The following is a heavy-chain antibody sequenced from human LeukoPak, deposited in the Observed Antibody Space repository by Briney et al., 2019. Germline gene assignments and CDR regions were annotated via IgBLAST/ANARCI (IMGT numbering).Heavy chain of an antibody. V-gene: IGHV3-30*18. CDR3: AKDKGGGKYYGDYFDY. CDR2: ISYDGKNT. J-gene: IGHJ4*02. Sequence: PGGSLRLSCAASGFTFSNYGIHWVRQAPGKGLEWVAIISYDGKNTYYADSVKGRFTISRDNSKNTLYLQVNSLRTDDTAVYYCAKDKGGGKYYGDYFDYWGQGALGTVSS. CDR1: GFTFSNYG. D-gene: IGHD2/OR15-2a*01.